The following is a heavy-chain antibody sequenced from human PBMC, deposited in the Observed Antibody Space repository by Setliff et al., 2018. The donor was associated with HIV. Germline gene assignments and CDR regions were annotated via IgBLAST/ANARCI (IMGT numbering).Heavy chain of an antibody. D-gene: IGHD2-15*01. CDR1: GYTFTNYA. J-gene: IGHJ5*02. V-gene: IGHV7-4-1*02. Sequence: GASVPVSRKASGYTFTNYAINWVRQAPGQGLEWMGWINTNTGNPTYAQGFTGRFVFSLDTSVSTAYLQISSLKAEDTAMYYCARGCNGGNCYHGSGWFDHWGQGTLVTVSS. CDR3: ARGCNGGNCYHGSGWFDH. CDR2: INTNTGNP.